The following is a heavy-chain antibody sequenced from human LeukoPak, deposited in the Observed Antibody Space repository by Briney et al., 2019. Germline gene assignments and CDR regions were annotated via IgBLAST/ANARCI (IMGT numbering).Heavy chain of an antibody. V-gene: IGHV4-34*01. CDR2: INHSGST. J-gene: IGHJ3*02. D-gene: IGHD3-3*01. CDR3: ARQFAYYDFWSGPGLSDAFDI. Sequence: SETLSLTCAVYGGSFSGYYWSWIRQPPGKGLEWIGEINHSGSTNYNPSLKSRVTISVDTSKNQFSLKLSSVTAADTAVYYCARQFAYYDFWSGPGLSDAFDIWGQGTMVTVSS. CDR1: GGSFSGYY.